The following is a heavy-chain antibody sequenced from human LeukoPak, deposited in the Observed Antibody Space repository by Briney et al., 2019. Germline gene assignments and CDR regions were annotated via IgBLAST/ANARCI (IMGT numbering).Heavy chain of an antibody. J-gene: IGHJ4*02. CDR2: IYHSGST. CDR3: ARETTALDY. CDR1: GYSISSGYY. D-gene: IGHD1-1*01. V-gene: IGHV4-38-2*02. Sequence: PSETLSLTCTVSGYSISSGYYWGWIRQPPGKGLEWIGNIYHSGSTYYNPSLKSRVTISVDTSKNQFSLRLNSVTAADTAVYYCARETTALDYWGQGTLVTVSS.